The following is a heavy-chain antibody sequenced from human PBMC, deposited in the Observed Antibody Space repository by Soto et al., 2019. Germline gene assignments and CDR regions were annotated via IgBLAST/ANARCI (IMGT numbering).Heavy chain of an antibody. CDR3: ARAGGYCSSTSCRSYYYGMDV. CDR1: GGSFSGYY. Sequence: SETLSLTCAVYGGSFSGYYWSWIRQPPGKGLEWIGEINHSGSTNYNPSLKSRVTISVDTSKNQFSLKLSSVTAADTAVYYCARAGGYCSSTSCRSYYYGMDVWGQGTTVT. V-gene: IGHV4-34*01. J-gene: IGHJ6*02. CDR2: INHSGST. D-gene: IGHD2-2*01.